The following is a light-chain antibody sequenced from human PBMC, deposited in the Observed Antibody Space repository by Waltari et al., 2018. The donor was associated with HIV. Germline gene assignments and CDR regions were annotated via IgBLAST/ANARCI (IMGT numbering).Light chain of an antibody. V-gene: IGKV3-11*01. Sequence: EIVLTQSPATLSLSPGERATLSCRASHSINNYLAWYQHKPGQPPKLLLYDTSNRATGIPARFSGSGSETDFTFTISSLEPEDFAVYYCQQRVNWPFTFGGGATVEIK. CDR3: QQRVNWPFT. J-gene: IGKJ4*01. CDR1: HSINNY. CDR2: DTS.